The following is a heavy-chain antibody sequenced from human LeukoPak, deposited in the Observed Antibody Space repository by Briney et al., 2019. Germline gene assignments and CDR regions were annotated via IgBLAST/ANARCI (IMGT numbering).Heavy chain of an antibody. V-gene: IGHV3-30*03. Sequence: PGGSLRLSCAASGFTFSRYGMHWVRQAPGKGLEWVAVISYDGSNKYYADSVKGRFTISRDNAKNSLYLQMNSLRAEDTAVYYCARDTYSGSQFFDYWGQGTLVTVSS. CDR2: ISYDGSNK. CDR3: ARDTYSGSQFFDY. D-gene: IGHD1-26*01. CDR1: GFTFSRYG. J-gene: IGHJ4*02.